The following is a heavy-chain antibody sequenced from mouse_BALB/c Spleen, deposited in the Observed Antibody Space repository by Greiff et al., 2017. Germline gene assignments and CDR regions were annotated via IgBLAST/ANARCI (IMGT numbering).Heavy chain of an antibody. CDR3: ARRGGGNYARVCYYAMDY. CDR2: INPSSGDT. V-gene: IGHV1-4*02. Sequence: QVQLQQSAAELARPGASVKMSCKASGYTFTSYSMHWVKQRPGQGLEWIGYINPSSGDTEYNQKFKDKTTLTADKSSSTAYMQLSSLTSEDSAVYDCARRGGGNYARVCYYAMDYWGQGTSVTVSS. D-gene: IGHD2-1*01. CDR1: GYTFTSYS. J-gene: IGHJ4*01.